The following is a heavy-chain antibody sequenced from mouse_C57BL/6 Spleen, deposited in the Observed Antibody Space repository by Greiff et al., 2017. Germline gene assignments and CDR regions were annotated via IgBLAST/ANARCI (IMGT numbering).Heavy chain of an antibody. V-gene: IGHV1-64*01. CDR1: GYTFTSYW. CDR3: AKSGSNYVNY. D-gene: IGHD2-5*01. J-gene: IGHJ2*01. Sequence: QVQLKQPGAELVKPGASVKLSCKASGYTFTSYWMHWVKQRPGQGLEWIGMIHPNSGSTNYNEKFKSKATLTVDKSSRTAYMQLSSQTSEDSAVSDCAKSGSNYVNYWGQGTTLTVSS. CDR2: IHPNSGST.